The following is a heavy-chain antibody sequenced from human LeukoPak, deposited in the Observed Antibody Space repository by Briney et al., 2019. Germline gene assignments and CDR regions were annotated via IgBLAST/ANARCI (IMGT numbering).Heavy chain of an antibody. CDR2: IYTSGST. CDR3: ARDLTYEGLDS. D-gene: IGHD2-8*01. J-gene: IGHJ4*02. Sequence: SETLSLTCTVSGGSISSYYWNWIRQPAAKGLEWIGRIYTSGSTNYNPSLKSRVTMSLDTSKNQFSLNLSSVTAADTAVYYCARDLTYEGLDSWGQGTLVTVSS. CDR1: GGSISSYY. V-gene: IGHV4-4*07.